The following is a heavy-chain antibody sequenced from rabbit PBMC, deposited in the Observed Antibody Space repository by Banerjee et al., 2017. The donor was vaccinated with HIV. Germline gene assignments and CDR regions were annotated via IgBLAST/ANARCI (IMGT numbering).Heavy chain of an antibody. CDR2: IYAGSGNT. Sequence: QSLEESGGDLVKPGASLTLTCTASGFSFSTSYWIFWVRQAPGKGLEWIACIYAGSGNTYYASWAKGRFTISKTSSTTVTLQMTSLTAADTATYFCARAGGFEKYFNLWGQGTLVTVS. CDR3: ARAGGFEKYFNL. V-gene: IGHV1S40*01. CDR1: GFSFSTSYW. D-gene: IGHD1-1*01. J-gene: IGHJ4*01.